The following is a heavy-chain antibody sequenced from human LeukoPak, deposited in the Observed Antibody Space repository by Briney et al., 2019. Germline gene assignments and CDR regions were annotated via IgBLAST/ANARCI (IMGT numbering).Heavy chain of an antibody. J-gene: IGHJ4*02. CDR1: GFTFSTYW. V-gene: IGHV3-7*01. Sequence: PGGSLRLSCAASGFTFSTYWMSWVRQAPGKGLEWVANIKQDGSEKYYVDSVKGRFTISRDNAKNSLYLQMNSMRAEDTAVYYCASGYSSGWLVIDYWGQGTLVTVSS. CDR3: ASGYSSGWLVIDY. CDR2: IKQDGSEK. D-gene: IGHD6-19*01.